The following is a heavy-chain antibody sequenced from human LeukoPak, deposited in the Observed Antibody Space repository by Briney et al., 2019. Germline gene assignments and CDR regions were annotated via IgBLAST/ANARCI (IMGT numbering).Heavy chain of an antibody. V-gene: IGHV1-2*02. CDR1: GYTFTGYF. J-gene: IGHJ4*02. D-gene: IGHD3-9*01. CDR3: ARAVSGAQTGYQAVDC. CDR2: INPNSGGT. Sequence: GASVKVSCKASGYTFTGYFVHWVRQAPGQGLEWMGWINPNSGGTNYAQKFQGRVTMTGDTSITTAYMDLSRLTSDDTAVYYCARAVSGAQTGYQAVDCWGQGTLVAVSS.